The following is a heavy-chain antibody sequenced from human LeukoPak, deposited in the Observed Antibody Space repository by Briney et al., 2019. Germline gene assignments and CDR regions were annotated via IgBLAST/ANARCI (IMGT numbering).Heavy chain of an antibody. J-gene: IGHJ4*02. CDR3: AGYSSARFDY. D-gene: IGHD5-12*01. Sequence: SETLSLTCTVSGYSISSGYYWSWIRQPPGKGLEWIGYIYYSGSTNYNPSLKSRVTISVDTSKNQFSLKLSSVTAADTAVYYCAGYSSARFDYWGQGTLVTVSS. CDR2: IYYSGST. CDR1: GYSISSGYY. V-gene: IGHV4-61*01.